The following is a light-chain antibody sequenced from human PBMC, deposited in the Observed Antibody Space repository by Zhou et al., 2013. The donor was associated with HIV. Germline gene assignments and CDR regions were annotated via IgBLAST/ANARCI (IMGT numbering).Light chain of an antibody. CDR3: QQYNSYSAT. V-gene: IGKV1-13*02. J-gene: IGKJ1*01. CDR1: QGIGSA. CDR2: DAS. Sequence: AIQLTQSPSSLSASVGDSVTITCRASQGIGSALAWYQQKPGKAPELLIYDASSLESGVPSRFSGSGSGTEFTLTISSLQPDDFATYYCQQYNSYSATFGQGTKVEIK.